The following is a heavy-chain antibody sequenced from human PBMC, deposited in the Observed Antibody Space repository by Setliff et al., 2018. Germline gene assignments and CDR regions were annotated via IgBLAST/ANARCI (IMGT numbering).Heavy chain of an antibody. V-gene: IGHV3-11*04. J-gene: IGHJ6*02. CDR2: ISSSSSTI. Sequence: LTCAASGFTFSDYYMSWIRQAPGKGLEWVSYISSSSSTIYYADSVKGRFTISRDNAKNSLYLQMDSLRAEDTAVYYCARDQALLLWFGEFSPVKEHNYGMDVWGQGTTVTVSS. D-gene: IGHD3-10*01. CDR1: GFTFSDYY. CDR3: ARDQALLLWFGEFSPVKEHNYGMDV.